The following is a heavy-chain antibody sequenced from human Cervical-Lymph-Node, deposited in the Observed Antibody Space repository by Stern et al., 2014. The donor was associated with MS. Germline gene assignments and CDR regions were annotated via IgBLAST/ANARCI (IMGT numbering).Heavy chain of an antibody. Sequence: EVQLVESGGGLVQPGRPLRLSCVASGFSFCSYVMSWVPQAPGKGLDWISAISGSDGNTWHVDVQNGRFNISSANPKNPPHLQMNSLRTEDTAVYYCAKGSPGGRPYYFDYWGQGTLVTVSS. CDR2: ISGSDGNT. CDR1: GFSFCSYV. J-gene: IGHJ4*02. V-gene: IGHV3-23*04. CDR3: AKGSPGGRPYYFDY. D-gene: IGHD1-26*01.